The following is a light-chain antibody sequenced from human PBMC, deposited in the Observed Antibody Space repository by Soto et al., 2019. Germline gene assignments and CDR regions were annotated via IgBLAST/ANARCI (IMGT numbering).Light chain of an antibody. CDR2: KAS. J-gene: IGKJ1*01. V-gene: IGKV1-5*03. Sequence: DTQLTQSPSTLSAFVGDRVTITCRASQSISNWLAWYQQKPGKAPKLLIYKASSLESGVPSRFSGSGSGTEFTLTISSLQPDDFATYYCPPYNSTFGQGTKVEIK. CDR1: QSISNW. CDR3: PPYNST.